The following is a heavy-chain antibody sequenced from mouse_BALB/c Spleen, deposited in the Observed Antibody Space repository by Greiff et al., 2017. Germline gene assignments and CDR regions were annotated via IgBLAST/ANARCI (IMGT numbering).Heavy chain of an antibody. D-gene: IGHD2-4*01. V-gene: IGHV5-6-5*01. Sequence: EVQGVESGGGLVKPGGSLKLSCAASGFTFSSYAMSWVRQTPEKRLEWVASLSSGGSTYYPDSVKGRFTISRDNARNILYLQMSSLRSEDTAMYYCARGGGLPYFDYWGQGTTLTVSS. CDR3: ARGGGLPYFDY. CDR1: GFTFSSYA. J-gene: IGHJ2*01. CDR2: LSSGGST.